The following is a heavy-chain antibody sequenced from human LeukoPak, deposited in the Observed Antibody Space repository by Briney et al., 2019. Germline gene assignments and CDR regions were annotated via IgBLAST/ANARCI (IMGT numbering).Heavy chain of an antibody. Sequence: KSGGSLRLSCAASGFTFSSYSMNWVRQAPGKGLEWVSSISSSSSYIYYADSVKGRFTISRDNAKNSLYLQMNSLRAEDTAVYYCARDLINLGYCSSTSCHRAEYFQHWGQGTPVTASS. V-gene: IGHV3-21*01. D-gene: IGHD2-2*01. CDR2: ISSSSSYI. J-gene: IGHJ1*01. CDR1: GFTFSSYS. CDR3: ARDLINLGYCSSTSCHRAEYFQH.